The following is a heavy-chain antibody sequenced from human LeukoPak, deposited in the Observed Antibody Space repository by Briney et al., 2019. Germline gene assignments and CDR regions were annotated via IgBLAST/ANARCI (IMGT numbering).Heavy chain of an antibody. J-gene: IGHJ4*02. Sequence: ASVKVSCKASGYSFSSHDINWVRQATGQGLEWMGWMNPKSGNTDHAQKFQGRVTMSRNTSISIAYMELSSLRSEDTAVYYCASAPGTRFDYWGQGTLVTVSS. D-gene: IGHD1-14*01. V-gene: IGHV1-8*01. CDR3: ASAPGTRFDY. CDR1: GYSFSSHD. CDR2: MNPKSGNT.